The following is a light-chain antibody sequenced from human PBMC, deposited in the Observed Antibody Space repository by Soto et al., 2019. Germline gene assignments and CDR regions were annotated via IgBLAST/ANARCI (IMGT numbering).Light chain of an antibody. J-gene: IGKJ1*01. CDR1: QSISSNY. Sequence: LSQSPGTLSLYQGERATLSCRASQSISSNYLAWYQQKPGQAPRLLIYGASTRATGIPDRFSGSGPGTDFALTISRLEPEDFAVYHCQQYDDSMTFGQGTKVDI. V-gene: IGKV3-20*01. CDR3: QQYDDSMT. CDR2: GAS.